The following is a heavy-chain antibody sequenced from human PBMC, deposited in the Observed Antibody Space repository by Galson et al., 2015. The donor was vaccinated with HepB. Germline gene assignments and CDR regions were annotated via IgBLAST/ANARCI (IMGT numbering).Heavy chain of an antibody. CDR1: GYTFSNYG. J-gene: IGHJ4*02. V-gene: IGHV1-18*01. CDR2: ISVYNGNT. D-gene: IGHD6-6*01. CDR3: ARARYSSSPPDY. Sequence: QSGAEVKKPGASVKVSCKASGYTFSNYGISWVRQAPGQGLEWMGWISVYNGNTNYTQRFQGRVTMTTDTSTKTAYMELRSLRPDDTAVYYCARARYSSSPPDYWGQGTLVTVSS.